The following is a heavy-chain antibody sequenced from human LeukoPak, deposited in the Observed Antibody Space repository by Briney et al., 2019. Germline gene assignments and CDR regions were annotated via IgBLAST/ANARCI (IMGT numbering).Heavy chain of an antibody. V-gene: IGHV3-30*04. D-gene: IGHD6-13*01. J-gene: IGHJ4*02. CDR1: GFTFSSYA. CDR3: ARDLGIALDY. Sequence: PGGSLRLSCAASGFTFSSYAMHWVRQAPGKGLEWVAVISYDGSNKYYADSVKGRFTISRDNSKNTLHLQMNSLRAEDTAVYYCARDLGIALDYWGQGTLVTVSS. CDR2: ISYDGSNK.